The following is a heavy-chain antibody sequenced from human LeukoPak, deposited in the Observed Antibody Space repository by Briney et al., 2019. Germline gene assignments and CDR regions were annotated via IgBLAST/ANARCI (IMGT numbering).Heavy chain of an antibody. CDR3: ARECYGTLDY. J-gene: IGHJ4*02. V-gene: IGHV3-48*04. CDR1: GFTFSSCS. D-gene: IGHD1-14*01. Sequence: GGSLRLSCAASGFTFSSCSMNWVCQAPGEGLEWVSYINTGSTTIYYADSVKGRFTISRDNAKNSLYLQMNSLRAEDTAVYYCARECYGTLDYWGQGTLVTVSS. CDR2: INTGSTTI.